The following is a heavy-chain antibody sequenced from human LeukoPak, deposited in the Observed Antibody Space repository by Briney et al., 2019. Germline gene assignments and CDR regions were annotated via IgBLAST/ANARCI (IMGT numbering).Heavy chain of an antibody. D-gene: IGHD6-13*01. J-gene: IGHJ4*02. CDR1: GYTFTTYA. V-gene: IGHV7-4-1*02. CDR3: ARIAAVDTRVSDY. Sequence: GASVKVSCKGSGYTFTTYAMNWVRQAPGQGLEWMGWINTNTGNPTYAQGFTGRFVFSLDTSVSTAYLQISSLKAEDTAVYYCARIAAVDTRVSDYWGQGTLVTVSS. CDR2: INTNTGNP.